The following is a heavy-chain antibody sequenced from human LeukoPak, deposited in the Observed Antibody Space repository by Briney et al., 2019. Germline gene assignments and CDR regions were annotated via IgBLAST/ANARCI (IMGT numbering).Heavy chain of an antibody. Sequence: GGSLRLSCAASGFTFSSYAMSWVRQAPGKGLEWVSAISGSGGSTDYADSVKGRFTISRDNSKNTLYLQMSSLRAEDTAVYYCATYYGYDYFDYWGQGTLVTVSS. V-gene: IGHV3-23*01. J-gene: IGHJ4*02. CDR1: GFTFSSYA. CDR3: ATYYGYDYFDY. CDR2: ISGSGGST. D-gene: IGHD3-10*01.